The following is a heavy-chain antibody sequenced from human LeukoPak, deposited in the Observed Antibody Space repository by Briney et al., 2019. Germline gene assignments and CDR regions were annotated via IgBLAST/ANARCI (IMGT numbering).Heavy chain of an antibody. V-gene: IGHV3-30*04. J-gene: IGHJ4*02. D-gene: IGHD2-2*03. Sequence: GGSLRLSCATSGFTFRHYAMHWVRQAPGKGLEWVAVISYDGGKKYYIDSVKGRFPISRDNVQGTLHLQMNNLTSEDTAIYYCARARGGYLGYWGQGALVTVSS. CDR1: GFTFRHYA. CDR3: ARARGGYLGY. CDR2: ISYDGGKK.